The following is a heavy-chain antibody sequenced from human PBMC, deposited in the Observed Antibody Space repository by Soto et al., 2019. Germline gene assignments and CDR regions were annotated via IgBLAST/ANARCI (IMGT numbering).Heavy chain of an antibody. CDR3: ARVSYGFWSGYSTPQLEY. J-gene: IGHJ4*02. D-gene: IGHD3-3*01. CDR1: GGSISSYY. CDR2: IYYSGST. Sequence: PSETLSLTCTVSGGSISSYYWSWIRQPPGKGLEWIGYIYYSGSTNYNPSLKSRVTISVDTSKNQFSLKLSSVTAADTAVYYCARVSYGFWSGYSTPQLEYWGQGTLVTVSS. V-gene: IGHV4-59*08.